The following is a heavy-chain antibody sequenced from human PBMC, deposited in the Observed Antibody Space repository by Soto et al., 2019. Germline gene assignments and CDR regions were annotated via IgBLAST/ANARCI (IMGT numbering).Heavy chain of an antibody. CDR3: ARRYGWLYFDY. D-gene: IGHD6-19*01. V-gene: IGHV4-39*01. CDR1: GGSISGNFYY. J-gene: IGHJ4*02. CDR2: ISYSAST. Sequence: SETLSLTCTVSGGSISGNFYYWGWIRQPPGKGLEWIGTISYSASTYVNPSLKSRVTISVDTSKNQFSLRLISVTAADTALYYCARRYGWLYFDYWGQGSLVTVSS.